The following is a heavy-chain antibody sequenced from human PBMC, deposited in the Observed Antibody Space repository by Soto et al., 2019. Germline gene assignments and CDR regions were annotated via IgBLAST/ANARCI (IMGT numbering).Heavy chain of an antibody. J-gene: IGHJ5*02. D-gene: IGHD2-8*01. Sequence: SVKVSCKASGGTFSSYAISWVRQAPGQGLEWMGGIIPIFGTANYAQKFQGRVTITADESTSTAYMELSSQRSEDTAGYYCARGVAPMVYAIRGAWFYPWGQGTLVTVSS. V-gene: IGHV1-69*13. CDR2: IIPIFGTA. CDR1: GGTFSSYA. CDR3: ARGVAPMVYAIRGAWFYP.